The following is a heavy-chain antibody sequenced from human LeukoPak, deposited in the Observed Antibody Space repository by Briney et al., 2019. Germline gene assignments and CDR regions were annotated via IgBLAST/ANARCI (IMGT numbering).Heavy chain of an antibody. J-gene: IGHJ4*02. D-gene: IGHD2-15*01. Sequence: PETLSLTCTVSGGSVSSGSYYWTWIRQPPGKGLEWIGCTYYTGNSNYNPSLKSRVTIALDTSKNQFSLKLSSVTAADTAVYYCARGPKDFGRRPLDYWGQGTLVTVSS. CDR2: TYYTGNS. V-gene: IGHV4-61*01. CDR1: GGSVSSGSYY. CDR3: ARGPKDFGRRPLDY.